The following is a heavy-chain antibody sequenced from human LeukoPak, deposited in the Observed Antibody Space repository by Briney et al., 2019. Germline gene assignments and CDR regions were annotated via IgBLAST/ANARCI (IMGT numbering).Heavy chain of an antibody. V-gene: IGHV3-64D*06. D-gene: IGHD5-24*01. CDR3: VPFRDGYNY. CDR2: ISSNGGTT. Sequence: GGSLRLSCSASGFTFSSYAMHWVRQAPGKGPEYVSGISSNGGTTFYVDSVKGRFIISRDNSKNTLYLQMSSLRNEDTAVYYCVPFRDGYNYWGQGTLVTVSS. J-gene: IGHJ4*02. CDR1: GFTFSSYA.